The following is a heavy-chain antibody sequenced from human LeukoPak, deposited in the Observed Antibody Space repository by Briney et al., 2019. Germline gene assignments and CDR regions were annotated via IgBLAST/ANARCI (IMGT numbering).Heavy chain of an antibody. CDR1: GFIFTNYW. CDR2: INQDESVK. Sequence: GGSLRLSCAASGFIFTNYWMSWVRQALGKGLEWVANINQDESVKYYVDSLKGRFTVSRDNAKNSLYLQMNSLRVEDTAMYYCARIGYSSSSTDYWGQGTLVTVSS. V-gene: IGHV3-7*01. D-gene: IGHD6-13*01. J-gene: IGHJ4*02. CDR3: ARIGYSSSSTDY.